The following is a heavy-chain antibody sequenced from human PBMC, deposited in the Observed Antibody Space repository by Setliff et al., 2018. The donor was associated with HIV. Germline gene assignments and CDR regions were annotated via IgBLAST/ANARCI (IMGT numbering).Heavy chain of an antibody. CDR2: ISGGGDRT. J-gene: IGHJ4*02. V-gene: IGHV3-48*03. CDR3: ATQTGFYNSHWYDY. CDR1: GFTFRNYK. D-gene: IGHD6-13*01. Sequence: GGSLRLSCAASGFTFRNYKMNWVRQAPGKGLEWVSAISGGGDRTYHADSVRGRFTIFRDNAKNSVFLQMNSLRAEDTGVYYCATQTGFYNSHWYDYWGQGTMVTVSS.